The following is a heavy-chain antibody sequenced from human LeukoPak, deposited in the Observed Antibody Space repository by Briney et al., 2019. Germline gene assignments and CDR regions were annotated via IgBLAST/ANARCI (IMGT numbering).Heavy chain of an antibody. J-gene: IGHJ4*02. CDR1: GGSISSSSYY. V-gene: IGHV4-39*01. Sequence: SETLSLTCTVSGGSISSSSYYWGWIRQPPGKGLEWIGSIYYSGSTYYNPSLKSRVTISVDTSKNQFSLKLSSVTAADTAVYYCARGVWEYSDYRGQGTLVTVSS. CDR3: ARGVWEYSDY. CDR2: IYYSGST. D-gene: IGHD6-6*01.